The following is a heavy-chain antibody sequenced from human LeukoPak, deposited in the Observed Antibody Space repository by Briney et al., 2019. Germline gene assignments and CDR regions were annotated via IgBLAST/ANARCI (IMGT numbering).Heavy chain of an antibody. CDR2: IIPIFGTA. Sequence: LVKVSCKASGGTFSSYAISWVRQAPGQGLEWMGGIIPIFGTANYAQKFQGRVTITTDESTSTAYMELSSLRSEDTAVYYCARGDYYDSPRRAFDIWGQGTMVTVSS. CDR1: GGTFSSYA. V-gene: IGHV1-69*05. J-gene: IGHJ3*02. D-gene: IGHD3-22*01. CDR3: ARGDYYDSPRRAFDI.